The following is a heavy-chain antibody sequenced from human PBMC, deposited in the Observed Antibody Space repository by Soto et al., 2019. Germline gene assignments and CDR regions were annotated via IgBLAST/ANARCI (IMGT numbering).Heavy chain of an antibody. V-gene: IGHV3-9*01. J-gene: IGHJ4*02. CDR1: GVSVSSKY. CDR3: AKSPSYYGDFDY. D-gene: IGHD4-17*01. Sequence: GGSLILSCAASGVSVSSKYISWVRQAPGKGLEWVSGISWNSGRKGYADSVKGRFTISRDNAKNSLYVQMNSLRVEDTALYYCAKSPSYYGDFDYWGQGTLVTVS. CDR2: ISWNSGRK.